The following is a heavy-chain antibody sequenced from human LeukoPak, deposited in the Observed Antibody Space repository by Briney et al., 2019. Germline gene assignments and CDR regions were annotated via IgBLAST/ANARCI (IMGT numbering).Heavy chain of an antibody. J-gene: IGHJ4*02. Sequence: GASVKVSCKASGYTFTSYGISWVRQAPAQGLEWMGWISAYNGNTNYAQKLQGRVTMTTDTSTSTAYMELRSLRSDATAVYYCARSENYYDSSGYSTFYYWGQGALGSVSS. D-gene: IGHD3-22*01. CDR2: ISAYNGNT. CDR3: ARSENYYDSSGYSTFYY. CDR1: GYTFTSYG. V-gene: IGHV1-18*01.